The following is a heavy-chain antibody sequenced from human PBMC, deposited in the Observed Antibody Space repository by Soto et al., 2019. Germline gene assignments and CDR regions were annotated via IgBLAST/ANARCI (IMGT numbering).Heavy chain of an antibody. J-gene: IGHJ4*02. D-gene: IGHD2-15*01. V-gene: IGHV1-24*01. CDR3: ATDQGHIYCSGGSCYSGFDY. CDR2: FDPEDGET. Sequence: ASVTVSCKVSGYTLTELSMHWVRQAPGKGLEWMGGFDPEDGETIYAQKFQGRVTMTEDTSTDTAYMELSSLRSEDTAVYYCATDQGHIYCSGGSCYSGFDYWGQGTLVTVSS. CDR1: GYTLTELS.